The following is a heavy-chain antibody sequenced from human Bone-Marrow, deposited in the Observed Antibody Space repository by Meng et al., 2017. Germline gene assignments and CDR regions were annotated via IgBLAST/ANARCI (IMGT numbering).Heavy chain of an antibody. V-gene: IGHV3-53*02. CDR3: ARVLRGWGYFDY. Sequence: EGQRGETGGGLIQPGGSLRLSWAASGFSVSSSYMSWVRQAPGKGPEWVSVIYSGGTTYYADSVKGRFTISRDNSRNTLYLQVNSLRAEDTAVYYCARVLRGWGYFDYWGQGTLVTVSS. CDR1: GFSVSSSY. J-gene: IGHJ4*02. D-gene: IGHD3-10*01. CDR2: IYSGGTT.